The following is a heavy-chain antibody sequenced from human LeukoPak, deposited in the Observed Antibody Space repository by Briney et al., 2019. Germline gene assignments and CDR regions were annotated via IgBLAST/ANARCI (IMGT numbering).Heavy chain of an antibody. J-gene: IGHJ3*02. CDR3: ARARDYYDSSGYYSGAFDI. CDR2: IYYSGST. Sequence: PSETLSLTCTVSGGSISSYYWSWIRQPPGKGLEWIGYIYYSGSTNYNPSLKSRVTISVDTSKNQFSLKLSSVTAADTAVYYCARARDYYDSSGYYSGAFDIWGQGTMVTVSS. D-gene: IGHD3-22*01. V-gene: IGHV4-59*01. CDR1: GGSISSYY.